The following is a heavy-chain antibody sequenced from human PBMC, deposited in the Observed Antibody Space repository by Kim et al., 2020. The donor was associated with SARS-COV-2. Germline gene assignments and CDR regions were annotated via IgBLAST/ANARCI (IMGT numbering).Heavy chain of an antibody. CDR2: SYYSGST. J-gene: IGHJ1*01. D-gene: IGHD5-18*01. CDR3: ANLGSGYSYGYAKVEYFDH. V-gene: IGHV4-39*01. Sequence: SETLSLTCTVSGGSISSNNYSWGWIRQAPGKGLEWIGISYYSGSTYYNPSLKSRVTISVDTSKNQFSLNLSSVTAADTAVYHCANLGSGYSYGYAKVEYFDHWGQGTLVTVSS. CDR1: GGSISSNNYS.